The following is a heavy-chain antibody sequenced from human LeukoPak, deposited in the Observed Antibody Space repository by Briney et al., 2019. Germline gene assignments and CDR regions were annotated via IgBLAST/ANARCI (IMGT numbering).Heavy chain of an antibody. CDR1: GASISTGGFY. Sequence: SQTLSLTCTVSGASISTGGFYWSWILQHPGKGLEWIGNIYSSGGTSYNPSLMSRLSISVDTSKSQFSLELTSVTAADTAVYYCARASTSNYYYSYWGQGTLVTVSS. V-gene: IGHV4-31*03. CDR3: ARASTSNYYYSY. CDR2: IYSSGGT. D-gene: IGHD3-22*01. J-gene: IGHJ4*02.